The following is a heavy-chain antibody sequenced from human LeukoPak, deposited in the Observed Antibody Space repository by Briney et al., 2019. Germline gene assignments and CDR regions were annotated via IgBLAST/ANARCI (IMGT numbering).Heavy chain of an antibody. J-gene: IGHJ4*02. V-gene: IGHV3-66*04. CDR3: ARLHSGSYLDY. Sequence: PGGSLRLSCAASGFTVSSNYMSWVRHAPGKALEWVSVIYSGGYTYYADSVKGRFTISRDNSKNTLYLQMNSLRAEDTAVYYCARLHSGSYLDYWGQGTLVTVSS. D-gene: IGHD1-26*01. CDR2: IYSGGYT. CDR1: GFTVSSNY.